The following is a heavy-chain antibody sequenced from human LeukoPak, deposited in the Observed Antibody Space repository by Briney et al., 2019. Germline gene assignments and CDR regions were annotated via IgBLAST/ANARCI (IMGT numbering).Heavy chain of an antibody. V-gene: IGHV3-74*03. CDR2: INADGSNT. CDR3: ARGHQNYYQSSGYDY. J-gene: IGHJ4*02. CDR1: GFTFSSYW. Sequence: GGSLRLSCAASGFTFSSYWMHWVRHAPGKALVWVSRINADGSNTMCADSVKGRFTIHRDNAKNTLYLQMNSLRAEDTAVYYCARGHQNYYQSSGYDYWGQGTLVTVSS. D-gene: IGHD3-22*01.